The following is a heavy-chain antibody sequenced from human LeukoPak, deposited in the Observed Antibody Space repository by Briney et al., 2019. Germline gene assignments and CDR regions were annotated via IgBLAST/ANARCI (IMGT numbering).Heavy chain of an antibody. D-gene: IGHD6-19*01. J-gene: IGHJ4*02. CDR2: IWYDGSNK. Sequence: GGSLRLSCAASGFTFSSYGMHWARQAPGKGLEWVAVIWYDGSNKYYADSVKGRFTISRDNSKNTLYLQMNSLRAEDTAVYYCARDEVAVAGTFDYWGQGTLVTVSS. CDR1: GFTFSSYG. CDR3: ARDEVAVAGTFDY. V-gene: IGHV3-33*01.